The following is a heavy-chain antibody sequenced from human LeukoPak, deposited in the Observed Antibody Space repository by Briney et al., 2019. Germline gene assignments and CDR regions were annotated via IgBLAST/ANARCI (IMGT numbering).Heavy chain of an antibody. V-gene: IGHV3-23*01. J-gene: IGHJ5*02. CDR2: ISGSGGST. Sequence: GGSLRLSCAASGFTFSSYAMSWVRQAPGKGLEWVSAISGSGGSTYYADSVKGRFTISRDNSKSTLYLQIDSLRAEDTAVYYCARWGIAAVGTRFWFDPWGQGTLVTVSS. D-gene: IGHD6-13*01. CDR1: GFTFSSYA. CDR3: ARWGIAAVGTRFWFDP.